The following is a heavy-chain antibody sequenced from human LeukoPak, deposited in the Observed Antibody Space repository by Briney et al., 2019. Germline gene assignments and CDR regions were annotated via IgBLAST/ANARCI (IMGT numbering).Heavy chain of an antibody. J-gene: IGHJ4*02. CDR2: ISYDGRNE. Sequence: GGSLRLSCAASGFTFSNYAMHWVRHAPGKGLEWVTLISYDGRNEFHAESAKGRFTISRDNSKNTLYLQMNSLRPEDTAVYYCTRENLYWGQGTLVTVSS. V-gene: IGHV3-30*04. CDR1: GFTFSNYA. CDR3: TRENLY.